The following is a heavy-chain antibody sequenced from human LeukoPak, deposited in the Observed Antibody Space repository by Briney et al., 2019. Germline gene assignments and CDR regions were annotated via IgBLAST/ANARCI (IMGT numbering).Heavy chain of an antibody. CDR2: ISYAGNNE. CDR3: ARDRGTSGYLP. V-gene: IGHV3-30*03. D-gene: IGHD3-22*01. CDR1: GFTFSTYG. Sequence: PGRSLRLSCAASGFTFSTYGMHWVRQAPGKGLEWLAVISYAGNNEYYADSVKGRFTISRDNAKNSLYLQMSSLRDEDTAVYYCARDRGTSGYLPWGQGTLVTVSS. J-gene: IGHJ5*02.